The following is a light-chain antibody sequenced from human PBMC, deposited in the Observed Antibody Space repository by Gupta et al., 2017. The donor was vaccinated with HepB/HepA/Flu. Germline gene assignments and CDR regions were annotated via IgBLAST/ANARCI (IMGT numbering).Light chain of an antibody. CDR2: DVS. Sequence: QSGLPQPASVFGSPGQSITISCTGTSSDVGGYNSVSWYQQYPGRAPKLLIYDVSNRPSGVANRFCGSKTGNSAALTISGLQAEDEAVYYCTSLKSGSTLVIFGGGTELTVL. V-gene: IGLV2-14*03. J-gene: IGLJ2*01. CDR3: TSLKSGSTLVI. CDR1: SSDVGGYNS.